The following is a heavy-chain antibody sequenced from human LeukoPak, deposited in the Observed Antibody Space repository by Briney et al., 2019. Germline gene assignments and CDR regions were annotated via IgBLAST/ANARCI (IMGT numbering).Heavy chain of an antibody. CDR1: GGSFSGYY. CDR3: ARLVPPAILSYFDY. Sequence: PSETLSLTCAVYGGSFSGYYWSWIRQPPGKGLEWIGEINHSGSTNYNPSLKSRVTISVDTSKNQFSLKLSSVTAADTAVYYCARLVPPAILSYFDYWGQGTLVTVSS. V-gene: IGHV4-34*01. D-gene: IGHD2-2*02. CDR2: INHSGST. J-gene: IGHJ4*02.